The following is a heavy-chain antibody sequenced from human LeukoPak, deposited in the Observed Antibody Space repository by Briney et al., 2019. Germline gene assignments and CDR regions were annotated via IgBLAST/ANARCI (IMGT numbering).Heavy chain of an antibody. CDR3: ARGVGITMVRGVINWFDP. Sequence: SETLSLTCTVSGGSISSSSYYWGWIRQPPGKGLEWIGSIYYSGSTYYNPSLKSRVTISVDRSKNQFSLKLSSVTAADTAVYYCARGVGITMVRGVINWFDPWGQGTLVTVSS. CDR2: IYYSGST. D-gene: IGHD3-10*01. CDR1: GGSISSSSYY. V-gene: IGHV4-39*07. J-gene: IGHJ5*02.